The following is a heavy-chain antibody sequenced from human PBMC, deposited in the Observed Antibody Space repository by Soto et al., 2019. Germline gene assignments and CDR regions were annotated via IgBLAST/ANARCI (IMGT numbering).Heavy chain of an antibody. CDR1: GGSIGSGGYY. V-gene: IGHV4-31*03. J-gene: IGHJ4*02. Sequence: QVQLQESGPGLVQPSQTLSLTCTVSGGSIGSGGYYWSWIRQHPGKGLEWIGYIHDSGSTFYNPSLNIRVTISLDTSKTQFSLKLTSVTAADTAVYYCARVSSGGAVDYWGQGTLVTVSS. D-gene: IGHD3-22*01. CDR3: ARVSSGGAVDY. CDR2: IHDSGST.